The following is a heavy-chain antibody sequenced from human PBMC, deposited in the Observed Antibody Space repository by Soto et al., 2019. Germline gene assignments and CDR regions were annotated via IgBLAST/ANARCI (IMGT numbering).Heavy chain of an antibody. J-gene: IGHJ6*03. D-gene: IGHD2-2*01. CDR3: ARSVPTETYYYYMDV. CDR2: ISSSSSYI. V-gene: IGHV3-21*01. Sequence: PGGSLRLSCAASGFTFSSYSVNWVRQAPGKGLEWVSSISSSSSYIYYADSVKGRFTISRDNAKNSLYLQMNSLRAEDTAVYYCARSVPTETYYYYMDVWGKGTTVTVSS. CDR1: GFTFSSYS.